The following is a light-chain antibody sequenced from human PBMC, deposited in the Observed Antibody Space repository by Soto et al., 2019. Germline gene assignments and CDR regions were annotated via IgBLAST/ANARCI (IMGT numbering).Light chain of an antibody. CDR1: QSVSSY. Sequence: EIVLTQSPATLSLSPGERATLAFSATQSVSSYLAWSQHKPCQAPRRRIYDASISATDTPARFSGSGSGTGFTRTISSLEPEDFAVDYCHERADWHSWTFGQGTKVDSK. V-gene: IGKV3-11*01. J-gene: IGKJ1*01. CDR2: DAS. CDR3: HERADWHSWT.